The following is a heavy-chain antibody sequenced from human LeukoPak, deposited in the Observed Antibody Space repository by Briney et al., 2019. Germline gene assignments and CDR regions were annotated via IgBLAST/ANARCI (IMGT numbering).Heavy chain of an antibody. Sequence: GGSLRLSCAASGFTFSSYGMSWVRQAPGKGLEWVSAISGSGGSTYYADSVKGRFTISRDNSKSTLYLQMNSLRAEDTAVYYCAGGYGSGSYRDWGQGTLVTVSS. J-gene: IGHJ4*02. D-gene: IGHD3-10*01. CDR1: GFTFSSYG. CDR2: ISGSGGST. CDR3: AGGYGSGSYRD. V-gene: IGHV3-23*01.